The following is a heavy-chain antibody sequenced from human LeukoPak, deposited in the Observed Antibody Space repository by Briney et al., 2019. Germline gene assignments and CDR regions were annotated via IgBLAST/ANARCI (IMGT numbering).Heavy chain of an antibody. CDR1: GGSFSGYF. CDR3: ARVILWLGVRDAFDI. V-gene: IGHV4-34*01. Sequence: PSETLSLTCAVYGGSFSGYFWSWIRQPPGKGLEWIGEINHSGSTNYNPSLKSRVTISVDTSKNQFSLKLSSVTAADTAVYYCARVILWLGVRDAFDIWGQGTMVTVSS. CDR2: INHSGST. D-gene: IGHD3-10*01. J-gene: IGHJ3*02.